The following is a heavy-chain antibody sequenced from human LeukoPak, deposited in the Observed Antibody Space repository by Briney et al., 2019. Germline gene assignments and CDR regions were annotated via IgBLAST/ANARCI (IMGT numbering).Heavy chain of an antibody. V-gene: IGHV4-34*01. Sequence: SETLSLTCAVYGGSLSGYYWSWIRQPPGKGLEWIGEINHSGSTNYNPSLKSRVTISVDTSKNQFSLKLSSVTAADTAVYYCARVTQGGSSSPHRPFDYWGQGTLVTVSS. CDR3: ARVTQGGSSSPHRPFDY. J-gene: IGHJ4*02. CDR1: GGSLSGYY. D-gene: IGHD6-13*01. CDR2: INHSGST.